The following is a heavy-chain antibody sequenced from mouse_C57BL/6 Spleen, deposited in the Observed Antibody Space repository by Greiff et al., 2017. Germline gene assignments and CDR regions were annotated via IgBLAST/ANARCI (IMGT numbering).Heavy chain of an antibody. CDR2: IHPNSGST. V-gene: IGHV1-64*01. D-gene: IGHD1-1*01. CDR3: ARGTITTVVVYYYAMDY. CDR1: GYTFTSYW. Sequence: VQLQQPGAELVKPGASVKLSCKASGYTFTSYWMHWVKQRPGQGLEWIGMIHPNSGSTNYNEKFKSKATLTVDKSSSTAYMQLSSLTSEDSAVYYCARGTITTVVVYYYAMDYWGQGTSVTVSS. J-gene: IGHJ4*01.